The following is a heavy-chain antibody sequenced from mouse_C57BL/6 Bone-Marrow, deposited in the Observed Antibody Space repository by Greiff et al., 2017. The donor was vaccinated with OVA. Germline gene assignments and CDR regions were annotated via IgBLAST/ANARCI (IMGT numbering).Heavy chain of an antibody. Sequence: VQLQESGPGLVQPSQSLSITCTVSGFSLTSYGVHWVRQSPGKGLEWLGVIWSGGSTDYNAAFISRLSISKDNSKSQVFFKMNSLQADDTAIYYCATMDGYFWFAYWGQGTLVTVSA. CDR2: IWSGGST. V-gene: IGHV2-2*01. CDR1: GFSLTSYG. D-gene: IGHD2-3*01. J-gene: IGHJ3*01. CDR3: ATMDGYFWFAY.